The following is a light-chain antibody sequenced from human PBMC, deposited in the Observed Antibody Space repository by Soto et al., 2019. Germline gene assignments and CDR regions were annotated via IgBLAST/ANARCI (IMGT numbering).Light chain of an antibody. V-gene: IGLV2-14*01. CDR2: EVS. Sequence: QSALTQPASVSGSPGQSITISCTGTSSDVGGYNYVSWYRQHPGKAPRLMIFEVSNRPSGVSSRFSGSKSGNTASLTISGLQAEDEADYYCSSYTTSSTLVFGGGTKVTVL. CDR3: SSYTTSSTLV. CDR1: SSDVGGYNY. J-gene: IGLJ2*01.